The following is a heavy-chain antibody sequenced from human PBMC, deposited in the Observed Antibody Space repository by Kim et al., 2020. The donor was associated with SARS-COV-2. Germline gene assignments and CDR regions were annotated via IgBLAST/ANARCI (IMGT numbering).Heavy chain of an antibody. CDR1: GGSISSSY. J-gene: IGHJ4*02. V-gene: IGHV4-59*13. CDR2: IYYSGST. CDR3: ARAGRYYGLGVAFDY. D-gene: IGHD3-10*01. Sequence: SETLSLTCTVSGGSISSSYWSWIRQPPGKGLEWVGNIYYSGSTNYNPSLKSRVTISVDTSKNQFSLKLSSVTAADTAVYYCARAGRYYGLGVAFDYWGQGTRGTVSS.